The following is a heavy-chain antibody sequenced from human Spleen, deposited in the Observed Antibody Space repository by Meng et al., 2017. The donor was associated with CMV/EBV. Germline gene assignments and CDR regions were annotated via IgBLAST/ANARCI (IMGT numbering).Heavy chain of an antibody. J-gene: IGHJ4*02. CDR2: VIHSGAT. Sequence: CVVYGGSFSGYYWTWIRQSPGQGLEWIGEVIHSGATNYNPSLESRVSISADTFKNQFSLKLTSVTAADTAVYYCARGVLVMVYATLDYWGQGALVTVSS. CDR3: ARGVLVMVYATLDY. D-gene: IGHD2-8*01. CDR1: GGSFSGYY. V-gene: IGHV4-34*01.